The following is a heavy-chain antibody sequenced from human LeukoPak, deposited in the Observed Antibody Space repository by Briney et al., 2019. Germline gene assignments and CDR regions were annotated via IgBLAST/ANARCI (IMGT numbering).Heavy chain of an antibody. CDR3: ARSHRSLKLLLPTDY. V-gene: IGHV1-18*01. J-gene: IGHJ4*02. CDR2: ISADTGDT. Sequence: ASVKVSCKASGYTFTNYDINWVRQAPGQGLEWMGWISADTGDTNYAQNLQGRVTMTTDTPTSTAYMELRSLRSDDTAVYYCARSHRSLKLLLPTDYWGQGTLVTVSS. CDR1: GYTFTNYD. D-gene: IGHD3-22*01.